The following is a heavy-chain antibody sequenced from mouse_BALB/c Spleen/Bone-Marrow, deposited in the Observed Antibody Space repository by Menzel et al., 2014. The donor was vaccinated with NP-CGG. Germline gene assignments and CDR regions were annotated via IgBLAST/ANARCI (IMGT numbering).Heavy chain of an antibody. Sequence: VKLMESGPELVRPGVSVKLSCKGSGYTFTAYAMHWVKQSHAKSLEWIGLISTYSGNTHYNQNFKGKATMTVDKSSSTAYMELARLTSEDSAIYYCARNSYGSSYFDYWGQGTTLTVSS. CDR3: ARNSYGSSYFDY. D-gene: IGHD1-1*01. J-gene: IGHJ2*01. CDR2: ISTYSGNT. V-gene: IGHV1-67*01. CDR1: GYTFTAYA.